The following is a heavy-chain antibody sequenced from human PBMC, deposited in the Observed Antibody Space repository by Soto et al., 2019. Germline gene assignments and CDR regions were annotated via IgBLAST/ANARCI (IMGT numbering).Heavy chain of an antibody. Sequence: QVQLVQSGAEVKKPGASAKVSCKASGYTFTSYYMHWVRQAPGQGLEWMGIINPSGGSTSYAQKFQGRVTMTRDTSTSTVYMELSSLRSEDTAVYYCARVLGDYGDFDYWGQGTLVTVSS. J-gene: IGHJ4*02. CDR3: ARVLGDYGDFDY. D-gene: IGHD4-17*01. V-gene: IGHV1-46*01. CDR1: GYTFTSYY. CDR2: INPSGGST.